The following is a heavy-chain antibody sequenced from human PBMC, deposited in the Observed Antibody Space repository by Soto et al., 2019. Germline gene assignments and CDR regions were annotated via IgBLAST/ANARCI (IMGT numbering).Heavy chain of an antibody. V-gene: IGHV2-5*02. D-gene: IGHD5-12*01. J-gene: IGHJ4*02. Sequence: QITLKESGPTLMKPTQTLTLTCTFSGFSLSTRGVVVAWIRQPPGKALEWLALIFWDDDKWYNPSLKSRLTITEDTSKNQVVLIMTNMDPVDTATYYCAHRPRGYAYYFDFWGQGTLVTVSS. CDR2: IFWDDDK. CDR1: GFSLSTRGVV. CDR3: AHRPRGYAYYFDF.